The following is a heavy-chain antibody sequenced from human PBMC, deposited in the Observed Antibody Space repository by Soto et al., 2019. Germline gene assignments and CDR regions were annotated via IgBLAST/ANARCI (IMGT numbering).Heavy chain of an antibody. CDR2: IYYSGST. CDR3: ARGGGDDYDSSGYLGYYYYGTDV. J-gene: IGHJ6*02. CDR1: CSSLCSGGNY. D-gene: IGHD3-22*01. V-gene: IGHV4-30-4*08. Sequence: TLSLTCTVSCSSLCSGGNYWSWIRQHPGNGLEWIGYIYYSGSTYYNPSLKSRVTISVDTSKNQFSLKLSSVTAADTAVYYCARGGGDDYDSSGYLGYYYYGTDVWGQGTTVTVSS.